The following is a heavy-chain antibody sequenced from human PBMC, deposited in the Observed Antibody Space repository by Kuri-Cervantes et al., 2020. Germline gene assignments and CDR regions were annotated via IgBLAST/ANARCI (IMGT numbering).Heavy chain of an antibody. CDR3: ARGGGSYYYYYYMGV. Sequence: ESLKISCTVSGGSISSSIYYWGWIRQPPGKRLEYIGSVYETGTTYYNPSLKSRLTISADTSSNHFSLILTSVTAADTAVYYCARGGGSYYYYYYMGVWGKGTTVTVSS. D-gene: IGHD1-26*01. CDR2: VYETGTT. V-gene: IGHV4-39*02. J-gene: IGHJ6*03. CDR1: GGSISSSIYY.